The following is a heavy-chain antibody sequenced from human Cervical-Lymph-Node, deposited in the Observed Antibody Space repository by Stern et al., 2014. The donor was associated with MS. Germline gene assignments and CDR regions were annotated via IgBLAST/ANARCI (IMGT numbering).Heavy chain of an antibody. D-gene: IGHD5-24*01. CDR1: GGSISGYD. J-gene: IGHJ4*02. V-gene: IGHV4-59*01. CDR3: ARSRDAYSPLAH. Sequence: QVQLQESGPGLVKPSETLSLTCTVSGGSISGYDCSWIRQPPGKGLEWIGHIYYSGSTNYMPSLKSRVSISIDTPKNQFSLKLSSVTAADTAVYYCARSRDAYSPLAHWGQGALVTVSS. CDR2: IYYSGST.